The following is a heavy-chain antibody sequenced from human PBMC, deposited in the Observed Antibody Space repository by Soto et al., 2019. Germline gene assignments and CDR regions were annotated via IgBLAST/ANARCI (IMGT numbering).Heavy chain of an antibody. CDR1: GGSISSYY. CDR2: IYYRANP. D-gene: IGHD3-22*01. CDR3: ARHGMDYYDSSGYYYSLYYFDY. V-gene: IGHV4-59*08. Sequence: ASETLSLTCTVSGGSISSYYWSWIRQPPGKGLEWIGYIYYRANPNYNPSLKSRVTISVDTSKNQFSLKLSSVTAADTAVYYCARHGMDYYDSSGYYYSLYYFDYWGQGTLVTVSS. J-gene: IGHJ4*02.